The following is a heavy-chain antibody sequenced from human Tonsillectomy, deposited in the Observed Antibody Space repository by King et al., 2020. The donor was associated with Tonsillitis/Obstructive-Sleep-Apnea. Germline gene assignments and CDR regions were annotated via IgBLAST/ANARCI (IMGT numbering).Heavy chain of an antibody. CDR2: ISWDGCGT. Sequence: VQLVESGGAVVQPGGSLRLSCAASGFSFDDFTMHWVRQAPGKGLEWVSLISWDGCGTYYADSVKGRFTISRDNNRNSLYLQMSGLTTEDSALYYCAASEAFDYWGQGTLVTVSS. J-gene: IGHJ4*02. V-gene: IGHV3-43*01. CDR1: GFSFDDFT. CDR3: AASEAFDY.